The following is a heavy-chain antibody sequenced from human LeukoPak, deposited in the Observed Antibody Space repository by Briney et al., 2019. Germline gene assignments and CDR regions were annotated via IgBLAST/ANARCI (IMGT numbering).Heavy chain of an antibody. D-gene: IGHD3-9*01. CDR3: ARAAYDILTGYWDAFDI. J-gene: IGHJ3*02. CDR2: INPNSGGT. Sequence: ASVKVSCKASGYTFTGYYMHWVRQAPGQGLEWMGWINPNSGGTNYAQKFQGRVTMTRDTSISTAYMERSRLRSDDTAVYYCARAAYDILTGYWDAFDIWGQGTMVTVSS. V-gene: IGHV1-2*02. CDR1: GYTFTGYY.